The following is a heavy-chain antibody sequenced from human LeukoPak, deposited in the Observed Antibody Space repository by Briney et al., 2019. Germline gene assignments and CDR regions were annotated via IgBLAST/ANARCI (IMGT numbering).Heavy chain of an antibody. Sequence: PGGSLRLSCAASGFSFSGSAIHWVRQASGKGLEWVGHIRRKGNDYATAYTASVKGRFTISRDDSKNTAFLQMDSLKTEDTAVYFCAGLGGSPPYFDYWGQGTLVTVSS. CDR1: GFSFSGSA. V-gene: IGHV3-73*01. CDR3: AGLGGSPPYFDY. D-gene: IGHD3-16*01. CDR2: IRRKGNDYAT. J-gene: IGHJ4*02.